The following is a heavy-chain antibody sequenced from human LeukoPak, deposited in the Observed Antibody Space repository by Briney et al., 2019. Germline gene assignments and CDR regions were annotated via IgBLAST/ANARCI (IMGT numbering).Heavy chain of an antibody. CDR2: ITSTGVTM. D-gene: IGHD6-13*01. J-gene: IGHJ6*03. V-gene: IGHV3-11*01. Sequence: GGSLRLSCAASGFTFRHYYMNWIRQAPWKGLEWVSSITSTGVTMYYADSVKGRFTMSRDNAKNSLYLQMNSLKPDDTAVYFRARELHSSTWDYYYTDVWGRGTTVIVSS. CDR3: ARELHSSTWDYYYTDV. CDR1: GFTFRHYY.